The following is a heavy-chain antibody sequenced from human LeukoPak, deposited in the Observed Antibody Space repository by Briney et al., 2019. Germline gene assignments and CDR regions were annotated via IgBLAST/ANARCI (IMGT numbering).Heavy chain of an antibody. CDR2: INHSGST. CDR1: GGSFSGYY. D-gene: IGHD3-10*01. CDR3: ARGWVYYYGSGSYPPAGMLDY. Sequence: PSETLSLTCAVYGGSFSGYYWSWIRQPPGKGLEWIGEINHSGSTNYNPSLKSRVTISVDTSKNQFSLKLSSVTAADTAVYYCARGWVYYYGSGSYPPAGMLDYWGQGTLVTVSS. V-gene: IGHV4-34*01. J-gene: IGHJ4*02.